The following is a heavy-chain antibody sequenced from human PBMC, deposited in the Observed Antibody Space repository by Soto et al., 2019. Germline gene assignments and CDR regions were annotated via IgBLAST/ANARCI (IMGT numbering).Heavy chain of an antibody. J-gene: IGHJ6*02. CDR3: AILWFGDQNYDYYYGMDC. CDR2: ISYDGSNK. Sequence: QVQLVESGGGVVQPGRSLRLSCAASGFTFSSYDMHWVRQAPGQGLEWFAVISYDGSNKYYAYSVKGRFTISRDNSKNTLYLQMNILRAESTAVDYCAILWFGDQNYDYYYGMDCWGQRTTVTVSS. V-gene: IGHV3-30-3*01. CDR1: GFTFSSYD. D-gene: IGHD3-10*01.